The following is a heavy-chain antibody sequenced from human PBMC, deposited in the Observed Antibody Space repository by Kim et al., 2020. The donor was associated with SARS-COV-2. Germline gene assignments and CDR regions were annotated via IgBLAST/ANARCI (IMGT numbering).Heavy chain of an antibody. Sequence: GGSLRLSCTASGFTFGDYAMSWFRQAPGKGLEWVGFIRSKAYGGTTEYAASVKGRFTISRDDSKSIAYLQMNSLKTEDTAVYYCTRELPPYCSSTSCYSFWFDPWGQGTLVTVSS. D-gene: IGHD2-2*02. CDR3: TRELPPYCSSTSCYSFWFDP. V-gene: IGHV3-49*03. CDR2: IRSKAYGGTT. J-gene: IGHJ5*02. CDR1: GFTFGDYA.